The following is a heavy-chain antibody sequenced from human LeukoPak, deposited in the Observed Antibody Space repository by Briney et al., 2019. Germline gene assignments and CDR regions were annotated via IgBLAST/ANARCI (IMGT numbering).Heavy chain of an antibody. CDR1: GFTFSSYG. V-gene: IGHV3-30*18. Sequence: QAGGSLRLSCAASGFTFSSYGMYWVRQAPGKGLEWVAVISYDGSNKYYADSVKGRFTISRDNSKNTLYLQMNSLRAEDTAVYYCAKHDSSGIFDYWGQGTLVTVSS. CDR3: AKHDSSGIFDY. CDR2: ISYDGSNK. J-gene: IGHJ4*02. D-gene: IGHD3-22*01.